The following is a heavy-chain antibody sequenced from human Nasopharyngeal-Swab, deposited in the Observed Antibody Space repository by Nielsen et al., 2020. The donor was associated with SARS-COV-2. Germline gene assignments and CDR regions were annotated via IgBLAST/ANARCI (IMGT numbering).Heavy chain of an antibody. CDR2: ISDSGTTM. V-gene: IGHV3-11*01. CDR1: GFTFSDYY. J-gene: IGHJ5*02. D-gene: IGHD6-13*01. CDR3: ARGLSSSRFDP. Sequence: GESLKISCVGSGFTFSDYYMSWIRQAPGKGLEWVSYISDSGTTMYADSVKGRFTISRDNARKSVYLQLSSLRAEDTAVYYCARGLSSSRFDPWGQGSLVTVSS.